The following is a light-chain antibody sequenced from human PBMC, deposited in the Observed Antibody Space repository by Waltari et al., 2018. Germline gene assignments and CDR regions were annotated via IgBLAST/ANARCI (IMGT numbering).Light chain of an antibody. V-gene: IGKV3-15*01. Sequence: ETVMTQSPAILSVSPGESATLSCRDSQSIKSHLAWYQQKPGQAPRLLIYGASTRAAGIPARFSGGGSGTEFILTISSLQSEDFATYHCQQYNNWPLYTFGQGTKLEI. CDR2: GAS. J-gene: IGKJ2*01. CDR1: QSIKSH. CDR3: QQYNNWPLYT.